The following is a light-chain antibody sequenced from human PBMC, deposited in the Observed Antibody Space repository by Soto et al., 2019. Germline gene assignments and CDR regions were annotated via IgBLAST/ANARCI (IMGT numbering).Light chain of an antibody. V-gene: IGKV3-11*01. CDR1: QSVSSF. Sequence: EIVLTQSPGTLSLSPGESATLSCRASQSVSSFLAWYQQKPGQAPRLLIYGASRRATGFPARFSGSGSGTDFTLSITSLQPEDFATYYCQQLNTYPVTFGGGTKVDI. J-gene: IGKJ4*01. CDR3: QQLNTYPVT. CDR2: GAS.